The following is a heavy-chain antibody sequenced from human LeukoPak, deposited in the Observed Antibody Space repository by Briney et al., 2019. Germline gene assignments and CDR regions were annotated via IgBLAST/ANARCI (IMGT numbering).Heavy chain of an antibody. CDR2: ISGSGGST. CDR3: ARDPTWEYYDHSDYNG. D-gene: IGHD3-22*01. CDR1: GFTFSSYA. Sequence: GGSLRLSCAASGFTFSSYAMSWVRQAPGKGLEWVSAISGSGGSTYYADSVKGRFTISRDNAKNSLYLQMDSLRVEDTALYYCARDPTWEYYDHSDYNGWGQGTLVTVSS. J-gene: IGHJ4*02. V-gene: IGHV3-23*01.